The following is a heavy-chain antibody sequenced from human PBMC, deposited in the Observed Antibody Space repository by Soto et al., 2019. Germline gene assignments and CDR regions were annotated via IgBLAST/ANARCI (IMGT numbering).Heavy chain of an antibody. D-gene: IGHD2-8*01. J-gene: IGHJ6*02. V-gene: IGHV4-30-4*01. Sequence: SETLSLTCTVSGGSISSGDYYWSWIRQPPGKGLEWIGYIYYSGSTYYNPSLKSRVTISVDTSKNQFSLKLSSVTAADTAVYYCARRTDYCTNGVCYPLYYYYGMDVWGQGTTVTVSS. CDR3: ARRTDYCTNGVCYPLYYYYGMDV. CDR1: GGSISSGDYY. CDR2: IYYSGST.